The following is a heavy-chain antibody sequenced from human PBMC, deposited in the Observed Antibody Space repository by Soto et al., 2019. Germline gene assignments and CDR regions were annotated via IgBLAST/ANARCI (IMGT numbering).Heavy chain of an antibody. J-gene: IGHJ4*02. D-gene: IGHD1-26*01. CDR2: ISAYNGNT. V-gene: IGHV1-18*01. Sequence: QVQLVQSGAEVKKPGASVKVSCKASGYTFTSYGISWVRQAPGQGLEWMGWISAYNGNTNYAQKLQGRGTMTKDTATRITYMKVRSLRSDDRAVYDCAREWAASGAFDCWGQGTLITVSS. CDR1: GYTFTSYG. CDR3: AREWAASGAFDC.